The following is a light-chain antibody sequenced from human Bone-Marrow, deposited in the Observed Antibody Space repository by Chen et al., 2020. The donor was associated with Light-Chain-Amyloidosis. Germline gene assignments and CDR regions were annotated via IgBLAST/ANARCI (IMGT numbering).Light chain of an antibody. J-gene: IGLJ2*01. V-gene: IGLV3-19*01. CDR2: GKD. CDR3: NSRDSSNNQVV. Sequence: SSELTQDPAVSVALGQTVRITCQGDSLRSYYASWYQQKPGQAPVLVIYGKDNRPSGFPDRFSGSRSGNTASLTITGDQAEEEADYCCNSRDSSNNQVVFGGGTKLTVL. CDR1: SLRSYY.